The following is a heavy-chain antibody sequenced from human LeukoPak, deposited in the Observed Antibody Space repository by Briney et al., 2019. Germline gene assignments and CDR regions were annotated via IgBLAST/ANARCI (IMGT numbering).Heavy chain of an antibody. Sequence: GGSLRLSCAASGFTFSTYWMSWVRQAPGKGLEWVASIREDASKTYYVDFVKGRFTISRDNAKNSLYLQMNSLRAEDTTVCYCARDWRSVIRGRVTQGGGFDIWGQGTMVTVSS. D-gene: IGHD3-10*01. CDR1: GFTFSTYW. J-gene: IGHJ3*02. CDR2: IREDASKT. V-gene: IGHV3-7*04. CDR3: ARDWRSVIRGRVTQGGGFDI.